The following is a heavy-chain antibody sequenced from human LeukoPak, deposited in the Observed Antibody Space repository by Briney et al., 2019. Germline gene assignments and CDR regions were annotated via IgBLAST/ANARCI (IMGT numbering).Heavy chain of an antibody. J-gene: IGHJ4*02. V-gene: IGHV1-8*01. CDR3: ARGFLGRNPVF. D-gene: IGHD2/OR15-2a*01. CDR1: GYTFTSYD. Sequence: GASVKVSCKAAGYTFTSYDLNWVRQASGQGLEWMGWMNPNTGSTDYAQKFQGRVTMTRNTSTSTAYLELRSLRSEDTAVYYCARGFLGRNPVFWGQGTLVTVSS. CDR2: MNPNTGST.